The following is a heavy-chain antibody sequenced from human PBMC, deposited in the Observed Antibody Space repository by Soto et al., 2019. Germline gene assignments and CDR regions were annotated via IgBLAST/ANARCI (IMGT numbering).Heavy chain of an antibody. D-gene: IGHD3-22*01. CDR2: IYYSGST. V-gene: IGHV4-30-4*01. J-gene: IGHJ3*02. CDR1: GGSISSGDYY. Sequence: PSETLSLTCTVSGGSISSGDYYWSWIRQPPGKGLEWIGYIYYSGSTDYNPSLKSRVTISLDTSKNQFSLKLTSVTAADTAVYHCAREGGSYDSGGYLIRGAFDIWGQGTMVTVSS. CDR3: AREGGSYDSGGYLIRGAFDI.